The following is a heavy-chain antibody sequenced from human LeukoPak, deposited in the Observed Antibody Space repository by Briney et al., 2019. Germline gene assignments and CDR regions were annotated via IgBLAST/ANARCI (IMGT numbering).Heavy chain of an antibody. CDR2: ISTFNGNT. CDR3: ARLWFREPMSCDI. D-gene: IGHD3-10*01. Sequence: ASVKVSCKASAYTFSTYGVTWVRQAPGQGLEWMGWISTFNGNTNCAQRVQGRVTMTTDTSTSTAYLDLRSLRSDDTAVYYCARLWFREPMSCDIWGQGTMVTVSS. J-gene: IGHJ3*02. V-gene: IGHV1-18*01. CDR1: AYTFSTYG.